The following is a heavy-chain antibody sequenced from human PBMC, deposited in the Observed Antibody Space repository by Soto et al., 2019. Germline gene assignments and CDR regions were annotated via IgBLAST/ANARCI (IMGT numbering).Heavy chain of an antibody. CDR2: IWYDGSNK. CDR3: ARDGAGCTNGVCYLYYYYYGMDV. Sequence: GSLRLSCAASGFTFSSYGMHWVRQAPGKGLEWVAVIWYDGSNKYYADSVKGRFTISRDNSKNTLYLQMNSLRAEDTAVYYCARDGAGCTNGVCYLYYYYYGMDVWGQGTTVT. D-gene: IGHD2-8*01. CDR1: GFTFSSYG. V-gene: IGHV3-33*01. J-gene: IGHJ6*02.